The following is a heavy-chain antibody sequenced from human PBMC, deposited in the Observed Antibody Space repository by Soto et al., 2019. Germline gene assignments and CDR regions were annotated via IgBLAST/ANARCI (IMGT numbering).Heavy chain of an antibody. Sequence: SETLSLTCTVSGGSISSYYWSWIRQPPGKGLEWIGYIYYSGSTNYNPSLKSRVTISVDTSKNQFSLKLSSVTSADTAVYYCAKPRGGYIDYWGQGPLFTFSS. CDR2: IYYSGST. J-gene: IGHJ4*02. CDR1: GGSISSYY. D-gene: IGHD2-15*01. V-gene: IGHV4-59*01. CDR3: AKPRGGYIDY.